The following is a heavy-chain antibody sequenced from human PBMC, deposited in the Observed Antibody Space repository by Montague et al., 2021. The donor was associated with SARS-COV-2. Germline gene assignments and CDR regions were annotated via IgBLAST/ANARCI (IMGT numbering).Heavy chain of an antibody. Sequence: CAISGDSVSSNSATWHWIRQSPSRGLEWLGRTYYRSRWSNDYAVSVRSRIIINPDTSTNQFSQQLSSVTPEDTAEYFCARERWAVGVSFDYWGQGTLVTVSS. CDR3: ARERWAVGVSFDY. CDR2: TYYRSRWSN. CDR1: GDSVSSNSAT. V-gene: IGHV6-1*01. J-gene: IGHJ4*02. D-gene: IGHD1-26*01.